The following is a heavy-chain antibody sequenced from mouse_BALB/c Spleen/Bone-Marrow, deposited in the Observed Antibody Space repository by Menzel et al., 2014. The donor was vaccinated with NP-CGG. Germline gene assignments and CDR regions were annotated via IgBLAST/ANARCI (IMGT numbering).Heavy chain of an antibody. CDR3: TRRAAYYFDY. CDR2: INPSSGYT. CDR1: GYTFTSYP. D-gene: IGHD3-3*01. Sequence: VKLQESGAELARPGASVWMSCKASGYTFTSYPMNWVKQRPGQGLEWIGYINPSSGYTNYNQKFKDKATLTADKSSSTAYMRLSSLTSEDSAVYYCTRRAAYYFDYWGQGTTLTVSS. J-gene: IGHJ2*01. V-gene: IGHV1-4*01.